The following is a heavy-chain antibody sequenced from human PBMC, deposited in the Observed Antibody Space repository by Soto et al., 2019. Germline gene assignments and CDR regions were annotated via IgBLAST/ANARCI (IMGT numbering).Heavy chain of an antibody. Sequence: GGSLRLSCTASGFTFSTYSMNWVRQAPGKGLEWVSSISSGSSYIYYADSLKGRFTISRDDAKNSLYLQMDSLRAEDTAVYYCARGEVNYYDSRGYTTFGYWGQGTLVTVSS. J-gene: IGHJ4*02. CDR3: ARGEVNYYDSRGYTTFGY. V-gene: IGHV3-21*01. D-gene: IGHD3-22*01. CDR2: ISSGSSYI. CDR1: GFTFSTYS.